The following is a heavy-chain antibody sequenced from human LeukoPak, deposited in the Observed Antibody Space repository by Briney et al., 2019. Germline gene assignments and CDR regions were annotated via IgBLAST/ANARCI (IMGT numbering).Heavy chain of an antibody. CDR1: GYRFTTYW. Sequence: GESLKISCKGSGYRFTTYWIGWVRQMPGKGLEWMGIIYPGDSDTRYSPSFQGQVTISADKSISTASLQWSSLKASDTAMYYCARHISDCGGYWPFCSWGQGTLV. D-gene: IGHD2-21*02. V-gene: IGHV5-51*01. J-gene: IGHJ5*02. CDR3: ARHISDCGGYWPFCS. CDR2: IYPGDSDT.